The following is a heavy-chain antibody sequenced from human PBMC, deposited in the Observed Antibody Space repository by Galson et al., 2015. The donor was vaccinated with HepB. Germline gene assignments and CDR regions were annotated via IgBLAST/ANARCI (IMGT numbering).Heavy chain of an antibody. Sequence: SVKVSCKASGYTFTSYYMHWVRQAPGQGLEWMGIINPSGGSTSYAQKLQGRVTMTRDTSTSTVYMELSSLRSEDTAVYYCARGPTYHDILTGYWYFDLWGRGTLVTVSS. CDR1: GYTFTSYY. D-gene: IGHD3-9*01. CDR3: ARGPTYHDILTGYWYFDL. CDR2: INPSGGST. V-gene: IGHV1-46*04. J-gene: IGHJ2*01.